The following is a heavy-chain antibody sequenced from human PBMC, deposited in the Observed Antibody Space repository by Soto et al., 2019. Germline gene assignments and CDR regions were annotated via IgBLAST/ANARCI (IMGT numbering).Heavy chain of an antibody. D-gene: IGHD2-2*01. V-gene: IGHV4-30-2*01. CDR3: ASTDYCSSTSCYREGYTWFDP. CDR1: GGSISSGGYS. Sequence: SETLSLTCAVSGGSISSGGYSWSWIRQPPGKGLEWIVYIYHSGSTYYNPYLQSRVTISVDRSKNQCSLKLSSVTAADTAMYYCASTDYCSSTSCYREGYTWFDPWGQGILVTVPS. J-gene: IGHJ5*02. CDR2: IYHSGST.